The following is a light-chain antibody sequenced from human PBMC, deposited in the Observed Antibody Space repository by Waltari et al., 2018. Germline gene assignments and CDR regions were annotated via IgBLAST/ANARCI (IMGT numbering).Light chain of an antibody. CDR2: QDS. CDR3: QAWDSGVV. CDR1: KLGDNY. V-gene: IGLV3-1*01. J-gene: IGLJ3*02. Sequence: SYELTQPPSVSVSPGQTASITCSGDKLGDNYVCWYQQRPGHSPAVVIYQDSLRPSGIPERFSGSNSGNTATLTISGTQPVDDADYYCQAWDSGVVFGGGTKLTVL.